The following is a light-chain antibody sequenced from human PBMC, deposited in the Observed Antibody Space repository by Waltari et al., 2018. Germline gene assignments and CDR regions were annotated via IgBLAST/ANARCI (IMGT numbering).Light chain of an antibody. Sequence: QLVLTQSPSASASLGASVKLTCTLSSGHSSNVIAWLQQQPEKGPRYLMNVNSDGSHSKGDKIPDRFSGSSSGTAHYLTITSLQSEDEADYYCQTGGHGTWVFGGGTKLTVL. CDR1: SGHSSNV. CDR3: QTGGHGTWV. CDR2: VNSDGSH. J-gene: IGLJ3*02. V-gene: IGLV4-69*01.